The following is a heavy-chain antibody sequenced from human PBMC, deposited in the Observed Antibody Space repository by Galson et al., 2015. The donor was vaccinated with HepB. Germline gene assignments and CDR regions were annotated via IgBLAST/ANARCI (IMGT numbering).Heavy chain of an antibody. Sequence: SVKVSCKASGYTFSSYGICWVRQAPGQGLQWMACIGATSGTPDYAQILQGRLTMTTDTSTSTPYMELRGLRPDDTATYYCVRQTGGYWGQGTLSTVSS. J-gene: IGHJ4*02. CDR2: IGATSGTP. V-gene: IGHV1-18*01. CDR1: GYTFSSYG. CDR3: VRQTGGY. D-gene: IGHD7-27*01.